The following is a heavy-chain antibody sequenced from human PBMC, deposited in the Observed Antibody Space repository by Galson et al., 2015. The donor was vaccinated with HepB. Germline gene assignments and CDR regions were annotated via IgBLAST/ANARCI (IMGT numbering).Heavy chain of an antibody. D-gene: IGHD5-18*01. J-gene: IGHJ6*02. Sequence: SVKVSCKASGGTFSSYAISWVRQAPGQGLEWMGGIIPIFGIANYAQKFQGRVTITADESTSTAYMELSSLRSEDTAVYYCARGRVDTAMGDYYYYGMDVWGQGTTVTVSS. CDR3: ARGRVDTAMGDYYYYGMDV. V-gene: IGHV1-69*13. CDR2: IIPIFGIA. CDR1: GGTFSSYA.